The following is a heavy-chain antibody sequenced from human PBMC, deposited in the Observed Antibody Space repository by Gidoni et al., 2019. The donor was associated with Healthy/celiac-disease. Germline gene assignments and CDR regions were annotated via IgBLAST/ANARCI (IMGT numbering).Heavy chain of an antibody. J-gene: IGHJ4*02. CDR1: GFTFSSSA. D-gene: IGHD3-3*01. Sequence: EVQLLESGGGLVQPGGSLRLSCAASGFTFSSSAMSWVRQAPGKGLEGVSAISGSGGSTYYADSVKGRFTISRDNSKNTLYLQMNSLRAEDTAVYYCAKAQGAYYDFWSGWAFDYWGQGTLVTVSS. CDR2: ISGSGGST. CDR3: AKAQGAYYDFWSGWAFDY. V-gene: IGHV3-23*01.